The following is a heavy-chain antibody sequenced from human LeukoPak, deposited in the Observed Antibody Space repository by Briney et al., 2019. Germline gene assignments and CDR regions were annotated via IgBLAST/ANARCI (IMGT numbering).Heavy chain of an antibody. CDR3: ARLVKGYYGSGSYSL. CDR2: IYYSGST. V-gene: IGHV4-39*01. CDR1: GGSISSSSYS. Sequence: SETLSLTCTVSGGSISSSSYSWGWIRQPPGKGLEWIGSIYYSGSTYYNPSLKSRVTISVDTSKNQFSLKLSSVTAADTAVYYCARLVKGYYGSGSYSLWGQGTLVTVSS. D-gene: IGHD3-10*01. J-gene: IGHJ4*02.